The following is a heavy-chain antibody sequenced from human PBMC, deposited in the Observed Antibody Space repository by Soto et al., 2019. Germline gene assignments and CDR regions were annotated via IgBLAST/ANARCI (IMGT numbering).Heavy chain of an antibody. CDR3: ARALVAVAGNLQYWFDP. CDR1: GDSVSSNSAA. Sequence: SQTLSLTCAISGDSVSSNSAAWNWIRQSPSRGLEWLGRTYYRSKWYNDYAVSVKSRITINPDTSKNQFSLQLNSVTPEDTAVYYCARALVAVAGNLQYWFDPWGQGTLVTVSS. CDR2: TYYRSKWYN. D-gene: IGHD6-19*01. J-gene: IGHJ5*02. V-gene: IGHV6-1*01.